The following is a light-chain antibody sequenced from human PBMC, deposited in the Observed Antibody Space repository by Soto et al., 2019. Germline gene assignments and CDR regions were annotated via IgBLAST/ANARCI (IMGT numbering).Light chain of an antibody. CDR2: DVT. CDR1: SSDVGDYYY. Sequence: QSALTQPRSVSGSPGQSVTISCTGTSSDVGDYYYVSWYQQHPGKAPTLMIYDVTQRPSGVPDRFSGSKSGNTASLTISGLQAEDEADYYCCSYAGDYTFVLGTGTKLTVL. V-gene: IGLV2-11*01. J-gene: IGLJ1*01. CDR3: CSYAGDYTFV.